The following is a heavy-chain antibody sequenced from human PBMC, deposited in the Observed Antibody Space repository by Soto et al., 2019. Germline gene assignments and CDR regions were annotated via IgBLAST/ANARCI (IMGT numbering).Heavy chain of an antibody. CDR2: IYYSGST. CDR1: DGSISSYY. CDR3: ARRWGPTFDS. V-gene: IGHV4-59*01. Sequence: PSETLSLTCTVSDGSISSYYWIWVRQPPGKGLEWIGYIYYSGSTNYNPSLNSRVTISVDTSKNQFSLKLTSVTAADTAVYYCARRWGPTFDSWGQGTLVTVSS. J-gene: IGHJ4*02. D-gene: IGHD1-26*01.